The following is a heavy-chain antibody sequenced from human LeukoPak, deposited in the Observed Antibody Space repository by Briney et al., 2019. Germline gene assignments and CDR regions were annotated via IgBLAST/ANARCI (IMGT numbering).Heavy chain of an antibody. J-gene: IGHJ4*02. Sequence: ASVKVSCKAAGGTFSSYAISWVRQAPGQGPEWMGIINPSGGSTSYAQKFQGRVTMTRDTAMSTVYMELSSPRSEDTAVYYCARAPRDSGPDGYWGQGTLVTVSS. D-gene: IGHD2-15*01. V-gene: IGHV1-46*01. CDR1: GGTFSSYA. CDR3: ARAPRDSGPDGY. CDR2: INPSGGST.